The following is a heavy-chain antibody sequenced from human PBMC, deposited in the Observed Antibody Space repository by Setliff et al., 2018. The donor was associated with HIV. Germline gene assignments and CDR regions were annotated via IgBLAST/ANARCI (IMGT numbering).Heavy chain of an antibody. CDR2: FYTSGST. CDR3: AREIWGQVAHVPYGMDV. CDR1: GGSISSYY. D-gene: IGHD5-12*01. V-gene: IGHV4-4*07. Sequence: SETLSLTCTVSGGSISSYYWSWIRQPAGKGLEWIGRFYTSGSTNYNPSLRSRVTMSVDTSKNQFSLKVRYVTAADTAIYYCAREIWGQVAHVPYGMDVWGQGTTVTVSS. J-gene: IGHJ6*02.